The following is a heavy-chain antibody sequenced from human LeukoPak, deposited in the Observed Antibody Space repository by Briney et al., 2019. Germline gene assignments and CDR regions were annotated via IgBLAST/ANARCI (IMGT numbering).Heavy chain of an antibody. CDR2: ISAYNGNT. J-gene: IGHJ6*03. CDR3: ARAQTQLGINYYYMDV. CDR1: GYTFTSYG. D-gene: IGHD7-27*01. Sequence: ASVKVSCKASGYTFTSYGISWVRQAPGQGLEWMGWISAYNGNTNYAQKLQGRVTMTTDTSTSTAYMELRSLRSDDTAVYYRARAQTQLGINYYYMDVWGKGTTVTVSS. V-gene: IGHV1-18*01.